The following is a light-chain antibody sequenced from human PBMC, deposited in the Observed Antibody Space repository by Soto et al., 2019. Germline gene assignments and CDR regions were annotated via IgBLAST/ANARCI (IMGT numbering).Light chain of an antibody. CDR3: MRSVQPPIT. CDR1: QSLVHSDGIAY. J-gene: IGKJ5*01. V-gene: IGKV2-30*02. Sequence: DLVRTQSPLSLHVTLGQPASISCRSNQSLVHSDGIAYFSWFQQRPGRSPRRLIYKVSNRDSGVPARFSGSGSGTDFALKISRVEAEDVGVYYCMRSVQPPITFGQGTRLEIK. CDR2: KVS.